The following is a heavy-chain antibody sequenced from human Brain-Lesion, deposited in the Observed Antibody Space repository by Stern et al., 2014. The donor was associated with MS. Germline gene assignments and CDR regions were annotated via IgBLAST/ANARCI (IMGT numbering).Heavy chain of an antibody. V-gene: IGHV3-9*01. J-gene: IGHJ4*02. CDR1: GFTFDDYA. CDR3: ARDITGSSAYFAY. CDR2: ISWNSGTI. Sequence: QLVESGGDLVQPCRSLRLSCAAFGFTFDDYAMHWVRPAPGKGLEWVAGISWNSGTIGYADSVKGRFTTSRDNAYSSLYLQMNSLRPEDTALYYCARDITGSSAYFAYWGQGTLVTVSS. D-gene: IGHD1-14*01.